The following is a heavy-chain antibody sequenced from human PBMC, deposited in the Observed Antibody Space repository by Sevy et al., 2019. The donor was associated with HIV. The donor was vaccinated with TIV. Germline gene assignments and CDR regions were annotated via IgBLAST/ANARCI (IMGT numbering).Heavy chain of an antibody. CDR1: GYTFTGYY. V-gene: IGHV1-2*02. Sequence: ASVKVSCKASGYTFTGYYMHWVRQAPGQGLEWMGWINPNSGGTNYAQKFQGRVTMTRDTSISTAYMELSRLRSDDTAVYYCVRERGSDIVVVPAAAYFDYWGQGTLVTVSS. CDR2: INPNSGGT. D-gene: IGHD2-2*01. J-gene: IGHJ4*02. CDR3: VRERGSDIVVVPAAAYFDY.